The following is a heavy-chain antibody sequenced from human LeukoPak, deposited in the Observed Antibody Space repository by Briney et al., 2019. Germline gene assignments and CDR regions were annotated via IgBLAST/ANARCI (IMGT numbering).Heavy chain of an antibody. Sequence: GASVKVSCKVSGGTFSSYAISWVRQAPGQGLEWMGGIIPIFGTANYAQKFQGRVTITTDESTSTAYMELSSLRSEDTAVYYCARDGDSVSFDYWGQGTLVTVSS. J-gene: IGHJ4*02. V-gene: IGHV1-69*05. CDR3: ARDGDSVSFDY. CDR1: GGTFSSYA. CDR2: IIPIFGTA. D-gene: IGHD3-10*01.